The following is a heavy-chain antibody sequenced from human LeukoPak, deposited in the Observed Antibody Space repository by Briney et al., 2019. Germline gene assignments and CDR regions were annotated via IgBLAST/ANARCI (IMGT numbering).Heavy chain of an antibody. CDR2: MNPNSGHT. J-gene: IGHJ6*03. V-gene: IGHV1-8*01. D-gene: IGHD3-3*01. CDR1: GYTFTSYD. CDR3: ARGAPITIFGVVTLGGYYMDV. Sequence: ASVKVSCKASGYTFTSYDINWVRQATGQGLEWMGWMNPNSGHTGYAQKFQGRVTMTRNTSISTAYMELSSLRSEDTAVYYCARGAPITIFGVVTLGGYYMDVWGKGTTVIVSS.